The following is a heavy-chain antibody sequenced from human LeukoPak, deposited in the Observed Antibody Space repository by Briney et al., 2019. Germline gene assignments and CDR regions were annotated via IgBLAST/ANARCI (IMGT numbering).Heavy chain of an antibody. V-gene: IGHV4-39*02. CDR3: ARDEHGFDI. J-gene: IGHJ3*02. CDR1: GGSISSNPYY. Sequence: SETLSLTCNVSGGSISSNPYYWAWIRQPPGKGLEWIGSIHYSGRTYNNASLKSRVTISVDTSKNQCSLKLSSVTAADTSVYYCARDEHGFDIWGQGTMVTVSS. CDR2: IHYSGRT.